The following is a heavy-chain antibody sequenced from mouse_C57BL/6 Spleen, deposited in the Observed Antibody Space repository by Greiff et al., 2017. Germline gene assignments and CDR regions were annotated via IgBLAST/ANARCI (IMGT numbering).Heavy chain of an antibody. D-gene: IGHD1-1*01. J-gene: IGHJ4*01. V-gene: IGHV3-6*01. CDR2: ISYDGSN. CDR3: AREGTTRDGMDY. Sequence: EVQVVESGPGLVKPSQSLSLTCSVTGYSITSGYYWNWIRQPPGNKLEWMGYISYDGSNNYNPSLKNRISITRDTSKNQFFLKLNSVTTEDTATYYCAREGTTRDGMDYWGQGTSVTVSS. CDR1: GYSITSGYY.